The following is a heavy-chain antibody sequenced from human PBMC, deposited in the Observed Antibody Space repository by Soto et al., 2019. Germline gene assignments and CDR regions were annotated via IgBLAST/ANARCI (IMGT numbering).Heavy chain of an antibody. Sequence: ASVKVSCKASGGTFSSYAISWVRQAPGQGLEWMGGIIPIFGTANYAQKFQGRVTITADESTSTAYMELSSLRSEDTAVYYCAKVDYGDYAFLGYWGQGTLVTVSS. CDR1: GGTFSSYA. J-gene: IGHJ4*02. CDR3: AKVDYGDYAFLGY. V-gene: IGHV1-69*13. CDR2: IIPIFGTA. D-gene: IGHD4-17*01.